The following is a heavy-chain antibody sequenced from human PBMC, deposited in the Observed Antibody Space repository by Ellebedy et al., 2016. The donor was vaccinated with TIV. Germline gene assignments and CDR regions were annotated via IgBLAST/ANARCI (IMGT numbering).Heavy chain of an antibody. CDR2: INPDGSST. CDR1: GFSFRNHW. D-gene: IGHD3-22*01. J-gene: IGHJ4*02. Sequence: GESLKISXAASGFSFRNHWMHWVRQAPGKGLVWVARINPDGSSTTYADSVRGRFTISRDNAKNTLYLQMNSLRAEDTAVYYCAKEGRRNYDTSGYPYYFDYWGQGILVTVSS. CDR3: AKEGRRNYDTSGYPYYFDY. V-gene: IGHV3-74*01.